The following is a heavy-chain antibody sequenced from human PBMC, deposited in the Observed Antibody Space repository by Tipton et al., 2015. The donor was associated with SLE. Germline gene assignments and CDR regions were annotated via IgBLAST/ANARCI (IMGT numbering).Heavy chain of an antibody. CDR1: GGSISSYY. D-gene: IGHD1-26*01. Sequence: TLSLTCTVSGGSISSYYCSWFRQHPGKGLEWFGYIYYSGSTNYNPTLKSRVTITVDTSKNQFSLKLSSVTAADTAVYYCARGRDSGSYFSYYYMDVWGKGTTVTVSS. J-gene: IGHJ6*03. CDR3: ARGRDSGSYFSYYYMDV. CDR2: IYYSGST. V-gene: IGHV4-59*13.